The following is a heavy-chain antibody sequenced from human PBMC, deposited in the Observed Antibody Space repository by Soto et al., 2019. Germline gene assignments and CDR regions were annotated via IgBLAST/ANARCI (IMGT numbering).Heavy chain of an antibody. CDR3: AKDGSSYYYDSSGYSQFDY. CDR1: GFTFSSYA. Sequence: GGSLRLSCAASGFTFSSYAMSWVRQAPGKGLEWVSAISGSGGSTYYADSVKGRFTISRDNSKNTLHLQMNSLRAEDTAVYYCAKDGSSYYYDSSGYSQFDYWGQGTLVTVSS. CDR2: ISGSGGST. D-gene: IGHD3-22*01. V-gene: IGHV3-23*01. J-gene: IGHJ4*02.